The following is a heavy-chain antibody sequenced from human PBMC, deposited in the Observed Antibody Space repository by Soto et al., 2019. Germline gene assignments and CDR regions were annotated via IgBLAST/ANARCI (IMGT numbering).Heavy chain of an antibody. J-gene: IGHJ6*02. CDR3: ARDMGIVVVAASAGGASWYGMDV. CDR2: INHSGGST. Sequence: GASVKVSCKASGFTFTSSAVQWVRQARGQRLEWMGIINHSGGSTSYAQKFQGRVTMTRDTSTSTVYMELSSLRSEDTAVYYCARDMGIVVVAASAGGASWYGMDVWGQGTTVTVSS. CDR1: GFTFTSSA. V-gene: IGHV1-46*01. D-gene: IGHD2-15*01.